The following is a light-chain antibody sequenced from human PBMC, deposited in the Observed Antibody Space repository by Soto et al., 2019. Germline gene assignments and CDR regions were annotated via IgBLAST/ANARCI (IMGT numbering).Light chain of an antibody. J-gene: IGLJ1*01. V-gene: IGLV2-14*01. CDR2: EVS. CDR3: SSYTSSSTYV. CDR1: SSDVGGYNY. Sequence: QSALTQPASVSGSPGQSITISCTGTSSDVGGYNYVSWYQQHPGKAPKLMIYEVSNRPSGVSNRFSGSKSGNTASLTISGLQAEDEADYYCSSYTSSSTYVFGTGTEV.